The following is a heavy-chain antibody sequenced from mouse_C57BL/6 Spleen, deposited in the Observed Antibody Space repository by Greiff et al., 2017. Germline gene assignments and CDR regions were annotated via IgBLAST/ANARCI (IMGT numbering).Heavy chain of an antibody. V-gene: IGHV5-17*01. D-gene: IGHD1-1*01. CDR2: ISSGSSTI. CDR3: ARARTVKDAMDY. Sequence: EVKVVESGGGLVKPGGSLKLSCAASGFTFSDYGMHWVRQAPEKGLEWVAYISSGSSTIYSADTVKGRFTISRDNAKNTLFLQMTSLRSEDTAMYYCARARTVKDAMDYWGQGTSVTVSS. CDR1: GFTFSDYG. J-gene: IGHJ4*01.